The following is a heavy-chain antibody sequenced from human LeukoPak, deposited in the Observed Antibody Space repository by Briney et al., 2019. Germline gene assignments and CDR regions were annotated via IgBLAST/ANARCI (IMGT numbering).Heavy chain of an antibody. CDR3: ARLPDNDISGDPDTFDV. D-gene: IGHD3-22*01. Sequence: SETLSLTCTASGGTLSGHYWSWIRQAPGKRLEWIGYVSYTGRTKYNPPLQRRVIISIKTSKRHFSLQLTTVTSADAAEYSCARLPDNDISGDPDTFDVWGQGTTVIVSS. J-gene: IGHJ3*01. V-gene: IGHV4-59*11. CDR1: GGTLSGHY. CDR2: VSYTGRT.